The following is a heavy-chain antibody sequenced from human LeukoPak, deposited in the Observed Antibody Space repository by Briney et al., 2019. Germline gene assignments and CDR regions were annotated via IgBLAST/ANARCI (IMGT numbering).Heavy chain of an antibody. D-gene: IGHD3-3*01. Sequence: ASVKVSCKSSADTLSGDDVHWVRQAPGQGLEWLGWMSPDDGFTGYAQDFQGRLTMTTDTTINTVFMELSGLESEDTAVYYCATESAITISGVVFHYFDPWGQGTLVTVSS. CDR3: ATESAITISGVVFHYFDP. CDR1: ADTLSGDD. J-gene: IGHJ5*02. V-gene: IGHV1-8*01. CDR2: MSPDDGFT.